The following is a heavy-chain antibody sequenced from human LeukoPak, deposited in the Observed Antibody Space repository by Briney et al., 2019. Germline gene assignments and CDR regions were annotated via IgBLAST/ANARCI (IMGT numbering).Heavy chain of an antibody. CDR3: ARSSGYYSGY. CDR2: IYYTGST. J-gene: IGHJ4*02. Sequence: KPSETLSLTCTVSGGSISSSYSWGWIRQPPGKGLEWIGNIYYTGSTYYNPSLKSRVTISMDTSKNQFSLRLSSVTAADTAVYYCARSSGYYSGYWGQGTLVIVSS. D-gene: IGHD3-22*01. V-gene: IGHV4-39*07. CDR1: GGSISSSYS.